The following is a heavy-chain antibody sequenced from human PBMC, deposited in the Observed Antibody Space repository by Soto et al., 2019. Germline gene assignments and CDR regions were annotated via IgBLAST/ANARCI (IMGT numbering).Heavy chain of an antibody. CDR2: ISYDGSNK. D-gene: IGHD1-7*01. V-gene: IGHV3-30-3*01. CDR1: GFTFSSYA. Sequence: QVQLVESGGGVVQPGRSLRLSCAASGFTFSSYAMHWVRQAPGKGLEWVAVISYDGSNKYYADSVKGRFTISRDNSKNTLYLQMNSLRAEDTAVYYCARDQEITGTYFYYWGQGTLVTVSS. J-gene: IGHJ4*02. CDR3: ARDQEITGTYFYY.